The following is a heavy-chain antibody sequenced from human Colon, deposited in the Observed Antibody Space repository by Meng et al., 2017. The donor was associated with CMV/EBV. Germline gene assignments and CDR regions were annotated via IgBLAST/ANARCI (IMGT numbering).Heavy chain of an antibody. J-gene: IGHJ4*02. CDR1: GFRLSIHW. CDR3: ARDFVGATEY. D-gene: IGHD1-26*01. Sequence: LSCAASGFRLSIHWLHWVRQAPGKGLVGVSRINRDGRTTNYAGSVRGRFTISRDSAKNTLYLQMNSLRAEDTAVYYCARDFVGATEYWGQGTLVTVSS. CDR2: INRDGRTT. V-gene: IGHV3-74*01.